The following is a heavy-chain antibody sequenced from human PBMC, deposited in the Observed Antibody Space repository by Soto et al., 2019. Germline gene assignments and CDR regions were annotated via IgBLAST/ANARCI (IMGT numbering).Heavy chain of an antibody. CDR3: TRDSARTFDY. D-gene: IGHD3-10*01. J-gene: IGHJ4*02. CDR1: GFRFSAYW. V-gene: IGHV3-74*01. Sequence: DVQLVESGGGLVQPGGSLRLSCAASGFRFSAYWIHWVRQVPGKGLSWVSRIDNDGSTTYAEAVKGRFTISRDNAKNTVYLQMKSLRVEDTGVYYCTRDSARTFDYWGQGTLVSVSS. CDR2: IDNDGST.